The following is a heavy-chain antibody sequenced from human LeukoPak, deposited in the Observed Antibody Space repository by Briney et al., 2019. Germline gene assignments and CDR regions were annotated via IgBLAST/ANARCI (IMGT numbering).Heavy chain of an antibody. CDR2: IYSGGST. V-gene: IGHV3-53*01. CDR1: GFTVSSNY. D-gene: IGHD3-10*01. CDR3: ARSGRFGEIYFDY. Sequence: GGSLRLSCAASGFTVSSNYTSWVRQAPGKGLEWVSVIYSGGSTYYADSVKGRFTISRDNSKNTLYLQMNSLRAEDTAVYYCARSGRFGEIYFDYWGQGTLVTVSS. J-gene: IGHJ4*02.